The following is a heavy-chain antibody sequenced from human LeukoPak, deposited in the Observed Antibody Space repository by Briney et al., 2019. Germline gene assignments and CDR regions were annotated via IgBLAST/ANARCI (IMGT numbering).Heavy chain of an antibody. V-gene: IGHV4-59*11. CDR1: GGSISSHY. CDR2: IYYSGST. J-gene: IGHJ4*02. D-gene: IGHD7-27*01. CDR3: ARESRDWGSFDY. Sequence: SETLSLTCTVSGGSISSHYWSWIRQPPGKGLEWIGYIYYSGSTNYNPSLESRVTISVDTSKNQFSLKLSSVTAADTAAYYCARESRDWGSFDYWGQGTLVTVSS.